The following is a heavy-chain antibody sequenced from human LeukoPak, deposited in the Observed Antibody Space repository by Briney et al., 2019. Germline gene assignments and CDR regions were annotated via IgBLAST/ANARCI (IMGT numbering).Heavy chain of an antibody. CDR2: INQDGSAK. V-gene: IGHV3-7*01. J-gene: IGHJ4*02. CDR1: GFTFTDY. D-gene: IGHD3-22*01. Sequence: PGGSLRLSCAASGFTFTDYMSWVRQAPGKGLEWVAKINQDGSAKYYVDSVKGRFTISRDNDKKSLYLQMNRLRAEDTAVYYCARDLTMTEGFFDYWGQGTLVTVSS. CDR3: ARDLTMTEGFFDY.